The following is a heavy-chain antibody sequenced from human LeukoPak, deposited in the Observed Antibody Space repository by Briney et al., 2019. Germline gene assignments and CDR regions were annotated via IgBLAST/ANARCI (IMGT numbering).Heavy chain of an antibody. CDR3: GRADSSGIAATGINY. CDR2: ITTNTGNP. CDR1: GYTFTSYA. V-gene: IGHV7-4-1*02. J-gene: IGHJ4*02. D-gene: IGHD6-13*01. Sequence: ASVKVSCKASGYTFTSYAMNWVRQAPGQGLEWMGCITTNTGNPTYAQGFTGRCVFSLDTSVSTAYLQISSLKAEDTAVYYCGRADSSGIAATGINYWGQGTLVTVSS.